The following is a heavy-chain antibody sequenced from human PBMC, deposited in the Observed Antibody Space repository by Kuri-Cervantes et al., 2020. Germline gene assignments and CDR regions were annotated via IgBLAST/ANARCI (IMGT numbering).Heavy chain of an antibody. Sequence: GSLRLSCTVSGYSISSGYYWGWIRQPPGKGLEWIGSIYHSGSTYYNPSLKSRVTISVDTSKNQFSLKLTSVTAADTAVYYCARPHGSGWYSTKGYQVFHHWGQGTLVTVSS. CDR3: ARPHGSGWYSTKGYQVFHH. CDR2: IYHSGST. D-gene: IGHD6-19*01. V-gene: IGHV4-38-2*02. CDR1: GYSISSGYY. J-gene: IGHJ1*01.